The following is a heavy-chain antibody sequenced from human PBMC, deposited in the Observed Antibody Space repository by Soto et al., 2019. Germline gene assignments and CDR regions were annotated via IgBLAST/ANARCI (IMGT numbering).Heavy chain of an antibody. CDR1: GFTFSSYA. V-gene: IGHV3-30-3*01. J-gene: IGHJ4*02. CDR3: ARDVTGGGTTKPPDY. D-gene: IGHD1-7*01. Sequence: PGGSLRLSCAASGFTFSSYAMYWVRQAPGKGLEWVAVISYDGSNKYYADSVKGRLTISRDNSKNTLYLQMNSLRGEDTAVYYCARDVTGGGTTKPPDYWGQGTLVTVSS. CDR2: ISYDGSNK.